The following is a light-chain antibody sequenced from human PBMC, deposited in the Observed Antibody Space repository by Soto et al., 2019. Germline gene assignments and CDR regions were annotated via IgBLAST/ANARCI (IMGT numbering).Light chain of an antibody. CDR1: TSNIGSNY. Sequence: HSVLTQPPSASGTPGQGVTISCSGSTSNIGSNYVYWYQQLPGTAPKLLIYRNNQRPSGVPDRFSGSKSGTSASLAISGLRSDDEADYFCATWDDSLNGFYVFGTGTKVT. V-gene: IGLV1-47*01. CDR2: RNN. CDR3: ATWDDSLNGFYV. J-gene: IGLJ1*01.